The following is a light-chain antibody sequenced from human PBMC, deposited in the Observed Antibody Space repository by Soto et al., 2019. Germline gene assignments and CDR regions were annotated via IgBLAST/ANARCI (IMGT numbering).Light chain of an antibody. CDR2: AAS. J-gene: IGKJ2*01. V-gene: IGKV1-39*01. CDR3: QQNFNNPT. Sequence: DIRMTQSPSSLSASVGDRVTITCRASQSINNFLNWYQQKPGQAPNLLIYAASSLQTGVPSRFSGSGSGTDFTLTISSLQTEDFATYYCQQNFNNPTFGHVTKLEIK. CDR1: QSINNF.